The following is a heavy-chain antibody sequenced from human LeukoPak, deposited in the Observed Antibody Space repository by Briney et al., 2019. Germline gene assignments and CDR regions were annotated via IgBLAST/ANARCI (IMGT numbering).Heavy chain of an antibody. J-gene: IGHJ4*02. Sequence: GGSLRLSCAASGFTFSSYWMSWVRQAPGKGLEWVANIKQDGSDKYYVDSVKGRFTISRDNAKNTLYLQMNSLRAEDTAVYYCARDRGGSGPTTTDYWGQGTLVTVSS. D-gene: IGHD6-19*01. CDR3: ARDRGGSGPTTTDY. CDR1: GFTFSSYW. V-gene: IGHV3-7*01. CDR2: IKQDGSDK.